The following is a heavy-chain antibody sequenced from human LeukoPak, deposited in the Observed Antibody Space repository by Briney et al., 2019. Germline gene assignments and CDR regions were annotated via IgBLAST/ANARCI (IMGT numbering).Heavy chain of an antibody. CDR3: ARYWGPYDNSGAYFDY. Sequence: SETLSLTYTVSGGSISSSSYYWGWIRQPPGKGLEWIGSIYYSGSTYYNPSLKSRVAISVDTSKNQFSLKLSSVTAADTAMYYCARYWGPYDNSGAYFDYWGQGTLVTVSS. J-gene: IGHJ4*02. V-gene: IGHV4-39*01. D-gene: IGHD3-22*01. CDR1: GGSISSSSYY. CDR2: IYYSGST.